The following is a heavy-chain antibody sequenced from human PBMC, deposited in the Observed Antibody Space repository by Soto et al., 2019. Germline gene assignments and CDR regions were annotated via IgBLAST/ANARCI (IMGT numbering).Heavy chain of an antibody. V-gene: IGHV3-11*01. CDR2: ISSSGSTI. CDR1: GFTFSDYY. J-gene: IGHJ5*02. D-gene: IGHD2-15*01. Sequence: GGSLRLSCAASGFTFSDYYMSWIRQAPGKGLEWVSYISSSGSTIYYADSVKGRFTISRDNAKNSLYLQMNSLRAEDTAVYYCARGGRPERYCSGGSCYWFDPWGQGTLVTVSS. CDR3: ARGGRPERYCSGGSCYWFDP.